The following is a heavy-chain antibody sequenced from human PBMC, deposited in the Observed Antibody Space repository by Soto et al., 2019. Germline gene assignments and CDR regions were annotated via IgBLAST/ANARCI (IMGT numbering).Heavy chain of an antibody. V-gene: IGHV3-23*01. CDR3: EKDLSVAGRGGGY. CDR1: GFTFSSYA. Sequence: EVQLLESGGGLVQPGGSLRLSCAASGFTFSSYAMSWVRQAPGKGLEWVSAISGSGGSTYYADSVKGRFTISRDNSKNTLYLQMNSLRAEDTAVYYCEKDLSVAGRGGGYWGQGTLVTVSS. D-gene: IGHD6-19*01. CDR2: ISGSGGST. J-gene: IGHJ4*02.